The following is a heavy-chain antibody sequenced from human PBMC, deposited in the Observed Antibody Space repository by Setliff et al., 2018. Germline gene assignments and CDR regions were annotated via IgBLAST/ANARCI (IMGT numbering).Heavy chain of an antibody. J-gene: IGHJ4*02. CDR3: ARDGPLTFCHGDCYFDY. V-gene: IGHV4-61*10. CDR2: IYNNGNA. CDR1: GGSVSSGSYS. Sequence: SETLSLTCTVSGGSVSSGSYSWSWIRQSAGKGLEWIGRIYNNGNAHYNPSLKSRVTMSLDTSKNLFSLELRSVTAADTAVYYCARDGPLTFCHGDCYFDYWGQGTLVTVSS. D-gene: IGHD2-21*02.